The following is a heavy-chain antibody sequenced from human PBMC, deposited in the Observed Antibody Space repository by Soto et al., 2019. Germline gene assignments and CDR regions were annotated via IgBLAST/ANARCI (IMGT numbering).Heavy chain of an antibody. CDR2: IYPDDSDT. D-gene: IGHD1-26*01. V-gene: IGHV5-51*01. J-gene: IGHJ6*02. Sequence: PGESLKISCXASGYTFTNYWIAWARQKPGKGLEWMGFIYPDDSDTRYSPSFQGQVTISADRSTKTAYLQRSTLEASDTATYYCARLEWIGSYDYFYGLDVWGQGTTVTVSS. CDR1: GYTFTNYW. CDR3: ARLEWIGSYDYFYGLDV.